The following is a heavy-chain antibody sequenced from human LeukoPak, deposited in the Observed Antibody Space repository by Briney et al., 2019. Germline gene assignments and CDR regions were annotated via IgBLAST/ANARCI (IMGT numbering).Heavy chain of an antibody. D-gene: IGHD4-23*01. Sequence: PETLSLTCAVYGGSFSGYYWSWIRQPPGKGLEWIGEINHSGSTNYNPSLKSRVTISVDTSKNQISLKLSSVTAADTAVYYCARGSRYGGNSGMGYWGQGTLVTVSS. CDR1: GGSFSGYY. J-gene: IGHJ4*02. V-gene: IGHV4-34*01. CDR2: INHSGST. CDR3: ARGSRYGGNSGMGY.